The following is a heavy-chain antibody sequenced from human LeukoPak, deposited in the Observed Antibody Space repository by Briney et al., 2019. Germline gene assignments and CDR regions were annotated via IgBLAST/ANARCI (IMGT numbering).Heavy chain of an antibody. CDR1: GYTFTSYG. Sequence: ASVKVSCKASGYTFTSYGISWVRQAPGQGLEWMGWISAYNGNTNYAQKLQGRVTMTTDTSTSTAFMELRSLRSDDTAVYYCAKVFSAATGKYYFDYWGQGTLVTVSS. J-gene: IGHJ4*02. CDR2: ISAYNGNT. V-gene: IGHV1-18*01. CDR3: AKVFSAATGKYYFDY. D-gene: IGHD2-15*01.